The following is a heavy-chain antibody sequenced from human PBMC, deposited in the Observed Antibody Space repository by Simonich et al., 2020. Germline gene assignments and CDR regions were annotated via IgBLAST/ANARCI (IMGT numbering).Heavy chain of an antibody. CDR3: AKDLGERITMIVVVIDAFDI. CDR2: ISGSGGST. CDR1: GFTFSSYA. D-gene: IGHD3-22*01. Sequence: GGGLVQPGGSLRLSCAASGFTFSSYAMSWVRPAPGKGLWWVSAISGSGGSTYSADSVKGRFTISRDNSKNTLSLQMNSLRAEDTAVYYCAKDLGERITMIVVVIDAFDIWGQGTMVTVSS. J-gene: IGHJ3*02. V-gene: IGHV3-23*01.